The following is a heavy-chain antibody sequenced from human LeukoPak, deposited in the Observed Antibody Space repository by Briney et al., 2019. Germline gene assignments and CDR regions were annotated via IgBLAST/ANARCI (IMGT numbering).Heavy chain of an antibody. CDR2: IYYSGST. CDR3: ARSILHSGGTCCWYYFDY. Sequence: PSETLSLTCTVSGGSLSNRYWSWLRQSPGKGLEWIGYIYYSGSTSYNPSLNSRVTFSMDTSKSQFSLKLNSVTAADTAVYYCARSILHSGGTCCWYYFDYWDQGALVTVSS. V-gene: IGHV4-59*11. CDR1: GGSLSNRY. D-gene: IGHD2-15*01. J-gene: IGHJ4*02.